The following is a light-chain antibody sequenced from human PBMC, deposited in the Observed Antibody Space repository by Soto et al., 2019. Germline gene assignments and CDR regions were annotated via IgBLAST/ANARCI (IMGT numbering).Light chain of an antibody. CDR3: QQYGNSPIT. Sequence: EIVLTQSPGTLSLSPGERATLSCRASQSVSSSYLAWYQRKPGQAPRLLIYGASTRATGIPDRFSRSGSGTDFTLTISRLEPEDFAVYYCQQYGNSPITFGQGTRLEIK. CDR2: GAS. J-gene: IGKJ5*01. CDR1: QSVSSSY. V-gene: IGKV3-20*01.